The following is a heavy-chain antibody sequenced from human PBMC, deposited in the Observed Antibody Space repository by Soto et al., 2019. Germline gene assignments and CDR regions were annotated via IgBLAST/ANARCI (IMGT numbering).Heavy chain of an antibody. V-gene: IGHV4-31*11. D-gene: IGHD5-18*01. CDR3: ARSGYSYGPNPLLY. CDR1: GGSISSSYW. Sequence: TLSLTCAVSGGSISSSYWWSWVRQHPGKGLEWIGYIYYSGSTYYNPSLKSRVTISVDTSKNQFSLKLSSVTAADTAVYYCARSGYSYGPNPLLYWGQGTLVTVSS. CDR2: IYYSGST. J-gene: IGHJ4*02.